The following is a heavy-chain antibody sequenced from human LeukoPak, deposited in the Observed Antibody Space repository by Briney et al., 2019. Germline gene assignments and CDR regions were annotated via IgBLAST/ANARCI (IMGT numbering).Heavy chain of an antibody. V-gene: IGHV4-34*01. CDR2: INHSGST. CDR3: ASMEYYYDSSGYYSPWGMDV. CDR1: GGSFSGYY. D-gene: IGHD3-22*01. J-gene: IGHJ6*02. Sequence: SETLSLTCAVYGGSFSGYYWSWIRQPPGKGLEWIGEINHSGSTSYNPSLKSRVTISVDTSKNQFSLKLSSVTAADTAVYYCASMEYYYDSSGYYSPWGMDVWGQGTTVTVSS.